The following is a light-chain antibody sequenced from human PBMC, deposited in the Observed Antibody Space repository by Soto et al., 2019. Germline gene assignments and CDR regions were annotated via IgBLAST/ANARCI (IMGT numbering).Light chain of an antibody. CDR2: GVT. Sequence: QSALTQPRSVSGSPGQSVTISCTGSSSDVGGYNYVSWYQLHPDKVPKLIIFGVTKRPSGVPDRFSGSKSGNTASLTISGLQAEDEADYFCCSYAGTYTVFFGGGTKLTVL. CDR3: CSYAGTYTVF. V-gene: IGLV2-11*01. J-gene: IGLJ2*01. CDR1: SSDVGGYNY.